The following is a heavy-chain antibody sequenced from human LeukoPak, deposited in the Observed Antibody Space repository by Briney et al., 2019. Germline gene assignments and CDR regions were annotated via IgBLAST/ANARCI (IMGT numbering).Heavy chain of an antibody. CDR3: ARVIVGYSYGYVGYFDY. D-gene: IGHD5-18*01. Sequence: SETLSLTCAVYGGSFSGYYWSWIRQPPGKGLEWIGEINHSGSTNYNPSLKSRVTISVDTSKNQFSLKLSSVTAADTAVYYCARVIVGYSYGYVGYFDYWGQGTLVTVSS. V-gene: IGHV4-34*01. CDR2: INHSGST. CDR1: GGSFSGYY. J-gene: IGHJ4*02.